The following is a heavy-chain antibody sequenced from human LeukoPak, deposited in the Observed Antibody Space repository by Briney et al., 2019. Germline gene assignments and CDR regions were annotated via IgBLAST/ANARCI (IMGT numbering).Heavy chain of an antibody. Sequence: GGSLRLSCAASGFTFSIYAMSWVRQAPGKGLAWVSGLNEDGGYTYYADSVKGRFTISRDNSKNTLHLQMSSLRAEATAVYYCVGVRWFGGSNWFDPWGQGTLVTVSS. V-gene: IGHV3-23*01. D-gene: IGHD3-10*01. CDR2: LNEDGGYT. CDR1: GFTFSIYA. J-gene: IGHJ5*02. CDR3: VGVRWFGGSNWFDP.